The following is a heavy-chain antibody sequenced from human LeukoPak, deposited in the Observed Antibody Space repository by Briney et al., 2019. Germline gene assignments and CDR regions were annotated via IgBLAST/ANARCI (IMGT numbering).Heavy chain of an antibody. D-gene: IGHD3-3*01. CDR1: GFTFSSYS. J-gene: IGHJ6*02. Sequence: GGSLRLSCAASGFTFSSYSMNWVRQAPGKGLEWVSSISSSSSYIYYADSVKGRFTIPRDNAKNSLYLQMNSLRAEDTAVYYCARATSGDNFWSGYSGPYYYYGMDVWGQGTTVTVSS. CDR3: ARATSGDNFWSGYSGPYYYYGMDV. CDR2: ISSSSSYI. V-gene: IGHV3-21*01.